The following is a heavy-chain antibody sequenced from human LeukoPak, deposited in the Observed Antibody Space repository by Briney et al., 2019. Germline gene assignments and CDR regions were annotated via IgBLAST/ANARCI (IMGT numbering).Heavy chain of an antibody. V-gene: IGHV4-34*01. CDR1: GGSFSGYY. D-gene: IGHD3-16*01. J-gene: IGHJ6*02. Sequence: SETLSLTCAVYGGSFSGYYWSWIRQPPGKGLEWIGEINHSGSTNYNPSLKSRVTISVDTSKNQFSLKLSSVTAADTAVYYCARGPARLLTGGDYYYYGMDVWSQGTTVTVSS. CDR2: INHSGST. CDR3: ARGPARLLTGGDYYYYGMDV.